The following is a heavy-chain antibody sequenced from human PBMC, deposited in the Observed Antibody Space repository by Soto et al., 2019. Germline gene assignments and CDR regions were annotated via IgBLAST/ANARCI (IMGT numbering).Heavy chain of an antibody. D-gene: IGHD4-17*01. Sequence: QLQLQESGPGLVKPSETLSLTCSVSGGSISSRSYYWGWIRQPPGKGLEWIGSIYYSGSTYYTPSLKSRVTISVDTSKNQISLKLTSVTSADTAVYSCAIPTYYSDYDRFDIWGQWTMVTVSS. CDR3: AIPTYYSDYDRFDI. CDR1: GGSISSRSYY. V-gene: IGHV4-39*01. J-gene: IGHJ3*02. CDR2: IYYSGST.